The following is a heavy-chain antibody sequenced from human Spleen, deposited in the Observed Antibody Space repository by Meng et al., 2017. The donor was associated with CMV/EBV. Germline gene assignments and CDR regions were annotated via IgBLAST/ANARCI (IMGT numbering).Heavy chain of an antibody. CDR1: GFTFRRHG. Sequence: GESLKISCAATGFTFRRHGMFWVRRAPGKGLEWVAVIWHDGSKTYYADSVKGRFTISRDNSKNTLYLQMNSLRAEDTAVYYCNPAAGNLAFDIWGQGTMVTVSS. CDR2: IWHDGSKT. V-gene: IGHV3-33*07. CDR3: NPAAGNLAFDI. J-gene: IGHJ3*02. D-gene: IGHD6-13*01.